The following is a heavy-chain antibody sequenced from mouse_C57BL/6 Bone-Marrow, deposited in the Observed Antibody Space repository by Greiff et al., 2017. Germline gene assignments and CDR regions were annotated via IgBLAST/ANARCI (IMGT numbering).Heavy chain of an antibody. J-gene: IGHJ2*01. CDR3: ARGDWDYFDY. D-gene: IGHD4-1*01. V-gene: IGHV1-50*01. CDR2: IDPSDSYT. CDR1: GYTFTSYW. Sequence: QVQLQQPGAELVKPGASVKLSCKASGYTFTSYWMQWVKQRPGQGLEWIGEIDPSDSYTNYNQKFKGKATLTVDTSSRTAYMQLSSLTSEDSAVYYCARGDWDYFDYWGQGTTLTVSS.